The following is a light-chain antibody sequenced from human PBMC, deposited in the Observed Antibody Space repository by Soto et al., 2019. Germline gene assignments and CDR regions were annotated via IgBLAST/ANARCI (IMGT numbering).Light chain of an antibody. CDR2: DNG. CDR3: GTWDNSLSAV. J-gene: IGLJ2*01. CDR1: SSNDGSNY. Sequence: QSVLTQPPSVSAAPGQKVTISCSGSSSNDGSNYVSWYQQLPGTAPKLLIYDNGKRSSGIPDRFSGSQSGTSATLGITGLQTGDEADYYCGTWDNSLSAVFGGGTKLTVL. V-gene: IGLV1-51*01.